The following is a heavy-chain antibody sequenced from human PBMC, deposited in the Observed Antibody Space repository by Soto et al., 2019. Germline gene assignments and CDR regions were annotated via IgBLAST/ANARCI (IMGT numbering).Heavy chain of an antibody. Sequence: QVQLVQSGAEVKKPGASVKVSCKASGYTFTSYGISWVRQAPGQGLEWMGWISAYNGNTNYAQKLQGRVTMTTDTSTSTAYMEMRSLRSDDTAVYYCARDHYCSGGSCYSDWFDPWGQGTLVTVSS. D-gene: IGHD2-15*01. CDR2: ISAYNGNT. J-gene: IGHJ5*02. CDR1: GYTFTSYG. CDR3: ARDHYCSGGSCYSDWFDP. V-gene: IGHV1-18*01.